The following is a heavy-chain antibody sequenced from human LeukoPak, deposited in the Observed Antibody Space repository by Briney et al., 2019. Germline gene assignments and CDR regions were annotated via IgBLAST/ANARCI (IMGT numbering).Heavy chain of an antibody. CDR1: GYTFTGYY. J-gene: IGHJ5*02. CDR3: ARKVAVGGTTWFDP. Sequence: ASVKVSCKASGYTFTGYYMHWVRQAPGQGLEWVGWINPNSGGTNYAQKFQGRVTMTRDTSISTAYMELSRLRSDDTAVYYCARKVAVGGTTWFDPWGQGTLVTVSS. V-gene: IGHV1-2*02. CDR2: INPNSGGT. D-gene: IGHD6-19*01.